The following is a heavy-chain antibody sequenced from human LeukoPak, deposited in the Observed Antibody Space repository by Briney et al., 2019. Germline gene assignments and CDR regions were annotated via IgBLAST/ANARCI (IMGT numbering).Heavy chain of an antibody. CDR1: GFTFSSYG. V-gene: IGHV3-30*03. D-gene: IGHD5-24*01. CDR2: ISYDGSNK. CDR3: AGAHGYNYLYY. Sequence: GGSLRLSCAASGFTFSSYGMHWVRQAPGKGLEWVAVISYDGSNKYYADSVKGRFTISRDNSKNTLYLQMNSLRAEDTAVYYCAGAHGYNYLYYWGQGTLVTVSS. J-gene: IGHJ4*02.